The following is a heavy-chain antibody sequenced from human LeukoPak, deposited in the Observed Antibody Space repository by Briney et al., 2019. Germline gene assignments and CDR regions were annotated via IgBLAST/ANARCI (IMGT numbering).Heavy chain of an antibody. D-gene: IGHD2-15*01. CDR3: ARLPYCSGGSCYFDY. CDR2: INHSGST. CDR1: GGSFSGYY. V-gene: IGHV4-34*01. J-gene: IGHJ4*02. Sequence: PSETLSLTCAVYGGSFSGYYWSWIRQPPGKGLEWIGEINHSGSTNYNPSLKSRVTISVDTSKNQFSLKLSSVTAADTAVYYCARLPYCSGGSCYFDYWGQGTLVTVSS.